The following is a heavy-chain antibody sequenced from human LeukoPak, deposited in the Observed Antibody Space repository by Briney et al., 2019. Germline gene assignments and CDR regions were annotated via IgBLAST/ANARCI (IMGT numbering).Heavy chain of an antibody. CDR2: IYSGGST. CDR3: AREGPRGNSQFDY. D-gene: IGHD2/OR15-2a*01. V-gene: IGHV3-53*01. CDR1: GFTVSSNY. Sequence: GGSLRLSCAASGFTVSSNYMGWVRQAPGKGLEWVSVIYSGGSTYYADSVKGRFTISRDNSKDTLFLQMNSLRAEDTAVYYCAREGPRGNSQFDYWGQGTLVTVSS. J-gene: IGHJ4*02.